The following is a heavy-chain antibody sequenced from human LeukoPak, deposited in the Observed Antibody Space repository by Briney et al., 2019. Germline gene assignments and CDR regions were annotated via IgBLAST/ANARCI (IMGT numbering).Heavy chain of an antibody. J-gene: IGHJ4*02. D-gene: IGHD4-17*01. V-gene: IGHV3-23*01. Sequence: GGSLRLSCAASGFTFSTYAVNWVRQAPGKGLEWVSAISSSGGTTYYADSVKGRFTISRDLARNTLLLQMHSLRADDTAVHYCARTNPVYGDYDYWGQGTLVTVSS. CDR2: ISSSGGTT. CDR3: ARTNPVYGDYDY. CDR1: GFTFSTYA.